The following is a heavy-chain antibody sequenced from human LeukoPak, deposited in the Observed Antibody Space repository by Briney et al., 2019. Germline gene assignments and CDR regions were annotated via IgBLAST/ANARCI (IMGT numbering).Heavy chain of an antibody. D-gene: IGHD3-3*01. Sequence: PSETLSLTCSVSGYSITSGYYWGWIRQPPGKGLEWIGRINYSGSTYYNPSLKSRVTISVDTSKNQFSLKLSSVTAAETAVYYCARDEIGITIFGVGSPGYFDLWGRGTLVTVSS. CDR1: GYSITSGYY. J-gene: IGHJ2*01. V-gene: IGHV4-38-2*02. CDR2: INYSGST. CDR3: ARDEIGITIFGVGSPGYFDL.